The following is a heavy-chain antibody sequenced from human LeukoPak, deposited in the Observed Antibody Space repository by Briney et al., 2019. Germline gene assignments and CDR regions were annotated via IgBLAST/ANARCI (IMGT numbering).Heavy chain of an antibody. CDR1: GFTFSSYA. CDR3: AKGNALVPYDYIWGSYRYDAFDI. D-gene: IGHD3-16*02. V-gene: IGHV3-23*01. J-gene: IGHJ3*02. CDR2: ISGSGGST. Sequence: GGSPRLSCAASGFTFSSYAMSWVRQAPGKGLEWVSAISGSGGSTYYADSVKGRFTISRDNSKNTLYLQMNSLRAEDTAVYYCAKGNALVPYDYIWGSYRYDAFDIWGQGTMVTVSS.